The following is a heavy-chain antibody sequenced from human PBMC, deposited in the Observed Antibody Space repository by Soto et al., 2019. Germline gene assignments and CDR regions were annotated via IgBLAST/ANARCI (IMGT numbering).Heavy chain of an antibody. D-gene: IGHD4-17*01. CDR1: GFTFSSYA. CDR3: AKDLIWVCGDYDVCGAFDI. CDR2: ISGSGGST. V-gene: IGHV3-23*01. Sequence: EVQLLESGGGLVQPGGSLRLSCAASGFTFSSYAMSWVRQAPGKGLEWVSAISGSGGSTYYADSVKGRFTISRDNSKNTLYLQMNSLRADDTAVYYCAKDLIWVCGDYDVCGAFDIWGQGTMVTVSS. J-gene: IGHJ3*02.